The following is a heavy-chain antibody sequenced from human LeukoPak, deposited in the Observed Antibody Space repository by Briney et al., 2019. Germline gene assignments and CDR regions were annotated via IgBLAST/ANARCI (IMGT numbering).Heavy chain of an antibody. J-gene: IGHJ6*02. CDR2: IYYSGDT. V-gene: IGHV4-31*03. D-gene: IGHD5-12*01. Sequence: SQSLSLTCTVSGVSITTGFHWNWSRQRPGEGLEWIGHIYYSGDTYYNLSLESRITMSPDASKNPFSLKMSSVTAADTAVYYCARGGATEGWYYYYGMDVWGQGTTVTVSS. CDR3: ARGGATEGWYYYYGMDV. CDR1: GVSITTGFH.